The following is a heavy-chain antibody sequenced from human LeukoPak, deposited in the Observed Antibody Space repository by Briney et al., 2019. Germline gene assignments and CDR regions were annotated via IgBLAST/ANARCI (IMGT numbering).Heavy chain of an antibody. CDR3: AAVFGSGYYYYFDY. V-gene: IGHV1-58*02. CDR1: GFTFTSSS. J-gene: IGHJ4*02. D-gene: IGHD3-22*01. Sequence: TSVKVSCKASGFTFTSSSMQWVRQARGQRLEWIGWIAVGSGNTNCAQKFQGRVTITRDMSTSTAYMELSSLRSEDTALYYCAAVFGSGYYYYFDYWGQGTLVTVSS. CDR2: IAVGSGNT.